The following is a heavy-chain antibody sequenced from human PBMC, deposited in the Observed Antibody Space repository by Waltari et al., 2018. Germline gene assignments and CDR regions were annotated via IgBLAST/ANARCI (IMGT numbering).Heavy chain of an antibody. CDR1: GFTFSSYS. V-gene: IGHV3-48*01. J-gene: IGHJ3*02. Sequence: EVQLVESGGGLVQPGGSLRLSCAASGFTFSSYSMNWVRQAPGKGLEGVSYISSLSSTIYYADSVKGRFTISRDNAKNSLYLQMNSLRAEDTAVYYCARDDNNDAFDIWGQGTMVTVSS. CDR3: ARDDNNDAFDI. CDR2: ISSLSSTI. D-gene: IGHD1-20*01.